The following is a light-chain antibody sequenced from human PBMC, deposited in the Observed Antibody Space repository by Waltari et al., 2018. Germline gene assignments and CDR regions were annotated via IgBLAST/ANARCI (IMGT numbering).Light chain of an antibody. CDR3: ATYMGRALAL. Sequence: QSALTQPASVSGSPGQSITISCTGTNSDIGASNYVSWYQQHPGKAPILIIFDVTFRSTGFSHRFSGSTSCNTASLTFSGLQAEDEADYFCATYMGRALALFGGGTRLTVL. J-gene: IGLJ3*02. CDR1: NSDIGASNY. CDR2: DVT. V-gene: IGLV2-14*03.